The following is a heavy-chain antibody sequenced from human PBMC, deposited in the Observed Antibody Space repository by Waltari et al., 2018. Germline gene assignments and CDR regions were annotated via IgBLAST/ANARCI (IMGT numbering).Heavy chain of an antibody. CDR3: AKDRGKQLYDY. CDR1: GFTFSSYG. J-gene: IGHJ4*02. CDR2: ISYDGSNK. D-gene: IGHD6-13*01. V-gene: IGHV3-30*18. Sequence: QVQLVESGGGVVQPGRSLRLSCAASGFTFSSYGMHWVRQAPGKGLEWVAVISYDGSNKYYADSVKGRFTISRDNSKNTLYLQMNSLRAEDTAVYYCAKDRGKQLYDYWGQGTLVTVSS.